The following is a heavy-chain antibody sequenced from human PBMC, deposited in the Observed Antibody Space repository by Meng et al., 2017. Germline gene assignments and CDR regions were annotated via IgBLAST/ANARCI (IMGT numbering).Heavy chain of an antibody. CDR3: ARDPLTYYDILTGYEPTNLDY. J-gene: IGHJ4*02. CDR1: GFTFSSYA. Sequence: GESLKISCAASGFTFSSYAMHWVRQAPGKGLEWVAVISYDGSNKYYADSVKGRFTISRDNSKNTLYLQMNSLRAEDTAVYYCARDPLTYYDILTGYEPTNLDYWGQGTLVTVSS. D-gene: IGHD3-9*01. V-gene: IGHV3-30*04. CDR2: ISYDGSNK.